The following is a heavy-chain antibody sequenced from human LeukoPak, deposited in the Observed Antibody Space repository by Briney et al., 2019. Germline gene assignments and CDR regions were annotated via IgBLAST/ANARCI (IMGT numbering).Heavy chain of an antibody. CDR3: ARVPPAYSYGQPHFDY. Sequence: GASVKVPCKTSGYTFTSYGISWVRQAPGQGLEWMGWINCYNGNTNYAQRLQGRVTMTTDTSTSTAYMELRSLRSDDTAVYYCARVPPAYSYGQPHFDYWGQGTLVTVSS. CDR1: GYTFTSYG. V-gene: IGHV1-18*01. D-gene: IGHD5-18*01. CDR2: INCYNGNT. J-gene: IGHJ4*02.